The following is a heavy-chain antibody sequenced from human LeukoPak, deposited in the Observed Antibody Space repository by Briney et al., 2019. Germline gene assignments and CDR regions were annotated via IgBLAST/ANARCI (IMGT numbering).Heavy chain of an antibody. J-gene: IGHJ3*02. V-gene: IGHV4-39*01. CDR1: GGSISSSSYY. CDR3: ARHVRDYYDSSGYWGDDAFDI. Sequence: LETLSLTCTVSGGSISSSSYYWGWIRQPPGKGLEWIGSIYYSGSTYYNPSLKSRVTISVDTSKNQFSLKLSSVTAADTAVYYCARHVRDYYDSSGYWGDDAFDIWGQGTMVTVSS. CDR2: IYYSGST. D-gene: IGHD3-22*01.